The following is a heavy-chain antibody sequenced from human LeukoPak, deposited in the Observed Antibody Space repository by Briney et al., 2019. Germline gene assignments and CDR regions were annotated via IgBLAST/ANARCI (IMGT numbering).Heavy chain of an antibody. D-gene: IGHD1-26*01. CDR3: ARDMEARELLAIDY. CDR2: ISSSSSYI. V-gene: IGHV3-21*01. CDR1: GFTFRSYS. Sequence: GGSLRLSCAASGFTFRSYSMNWVRQAPGKGLEWVSSISSSSSYIYYADSVKGRFTISRDNAKNSLYLQMNSLRAEDTAVYYCARDMEARELLAIDYWGQGTLVTVSS. J-gene: IGHJ4*02.